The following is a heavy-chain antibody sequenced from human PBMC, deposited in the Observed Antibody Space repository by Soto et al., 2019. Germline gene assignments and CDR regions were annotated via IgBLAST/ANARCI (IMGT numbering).Heavy chain of an antibody. J-gene: IGHJ4*02. V-gene: IGHV4-31*03. Sequence: SETLSLTCTVSGGSISSGGYYWSWIRQHLGKGLEWIGYIYYSGSTYYNPSLKSRVTIPVDTSKNQFSLKLSSVTAADTAVYYCAREGSRGNYLDYWGQGTLVTVSS. CDR3: AREGSRGNYLDY. CDR2: IYYSGST. CDR1: GGSISSGGYY.